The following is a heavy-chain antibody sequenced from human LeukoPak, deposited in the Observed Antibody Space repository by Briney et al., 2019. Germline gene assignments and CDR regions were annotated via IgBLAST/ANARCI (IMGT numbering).Heavy chain of an antibody. J-gene: IGHJ4*02. CDR1: GFTFSTHA. D-gene: IGHD3-10*01. CDR3: ARVPYGSGTYTDY. V-gene: IGHV3-30-3*01. CDR2: ILYDGSNK. Sequence: GRSLRLSCTASGFTFSTHAMHWVRQAPGKGLEWVAIILYDGSNKHYADSVEGRFSISRDNSKNTLYLQMNSLRAEDTAVYYCARVPYGSGTYTDYWGQGTLVTVSS.